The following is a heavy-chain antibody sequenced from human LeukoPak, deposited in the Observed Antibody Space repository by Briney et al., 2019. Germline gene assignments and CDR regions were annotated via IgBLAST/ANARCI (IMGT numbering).Heavy chain of an antibody. CDR3: ARQTGSGLFTQQ. CDR1: GVSISSSNSY. V-gene: IGHV4-39*01. Sequence: SETLSLTCTVSGVSISSSNSYWGWIRQPPGKGLEWIGRSYYTGNTYYNASLKSRVTISIHTSKNHLSLSLTSVTDTDTAMYYCARQTGSGLFTQQGGQGTLVTVSS. J-gene: IGHJ4*02. D-gene: IGHD3/OR15-3a*01. CDR2: SYYTGNT.